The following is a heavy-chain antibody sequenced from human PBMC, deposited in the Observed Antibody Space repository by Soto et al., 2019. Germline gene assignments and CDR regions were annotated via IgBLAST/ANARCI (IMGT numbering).Heavy chain of an antibody. CDR3: ARVLSVVAAEGAFDI. J-gene: IGHJ3*02. V-gene: IGHV1-46*01. D-gene: IGHD2-2*01. Sequence: ASVKVSCKASGYTFTSYDINWVRQATGQGLEWMGIINPSGGSTSYAQKFQGRVTMTRDTSTSTVYMELSSLRSEDTAVYYCARVLSVVAAEGAFDIWGQGTMVTVSS. CDR2: INPSGGST. CDR1: GYTFTSYD.